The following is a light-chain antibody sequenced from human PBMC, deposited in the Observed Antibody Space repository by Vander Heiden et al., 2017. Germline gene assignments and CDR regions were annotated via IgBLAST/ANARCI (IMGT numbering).Light chain of an antibody. J-gene: IGKJ1*01. CDR1: QGVSNSY. Sequence: EIVLTQSPGTLSLSPGEGATLSCRAGQGVSNSYLAWYQQKPGQAPRLLIYSASIRATGIPDRFSGSGSGTDFTLTISRLEPEDFAVYYCQHYGDSPLWTFGQGTKVEIK. CDR3: QHYGDSPLWT. V-gene: IGKV3-20*01. CDR2: SAS.